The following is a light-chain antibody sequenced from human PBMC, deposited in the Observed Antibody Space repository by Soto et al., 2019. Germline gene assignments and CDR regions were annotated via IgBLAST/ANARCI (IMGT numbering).Light chain of an antibody. CDR1: QDVSSN. CDR2: GAS. J-gene: IGKJ4*01. Sequence: DMEVTQSPATLSVSPGERATISCRASQDVSSNLAWYQQKPGQAPSLLIYGASTRATGTPARFSGSGSGTEFTLTISSRQSEDYAVYFCQQYIRWSLTFGGGTKVEI. CDR3: QQYIRWSLT. V-gene: IGKV3-15*01.